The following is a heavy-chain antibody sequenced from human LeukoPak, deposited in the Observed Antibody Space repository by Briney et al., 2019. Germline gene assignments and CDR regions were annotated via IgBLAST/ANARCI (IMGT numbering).Heavy chain of an antibody. CDR3: ARGLAAAGLYFDY. Sequence: GGSLRLSCAASGSTVSSNYMTWVRQGPGKGLEWVSVVYTGGSTYSADSVKGRFTISRDNSKNTLYLQMNSLRAEDTAVYYCARGLAAAGLYFDYWGQGTQVTVSS. D-gene: IGHD6-13*01. J-gene: IGHJ4*02. CDR2: VYTGGST. V-gene: IGHV3-53*01. CDR1: GSTVSSNY.